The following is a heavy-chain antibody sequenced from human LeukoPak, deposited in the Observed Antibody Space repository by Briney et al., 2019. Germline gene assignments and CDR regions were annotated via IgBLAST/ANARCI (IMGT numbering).Heavy chain of an antibody. CDR3: AKDGEDIVVVPAAFMDV. D-gene: IGHD2-2*01. V-gene: IGHV3-9*01. CDR1: GFTFDDYA. J-gene: IGHJ6*03. CDR2: ISWNSGSI. Sequence: GGSLRLSCAASGFTFDDYAMHWVRQAPGKGLEWVSGISWNSGSIGYADSVKGRFTISRDNSKNTLFLQMNSLRAEDTAVYYCAKDGEDIVVVPAAFMDVWGKGTTVTISS.